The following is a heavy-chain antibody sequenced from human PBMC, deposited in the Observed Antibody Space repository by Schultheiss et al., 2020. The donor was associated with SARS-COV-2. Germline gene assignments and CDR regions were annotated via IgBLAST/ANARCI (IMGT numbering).Heavy chain of an antibody. CDR2: IYYSGST. CDR3: ARDSPRQYGSGSSRYYYYGMDV. CDR1: GGSISSYY. V-gene: IGHV4-59*12. Sequence: SETLSLTCTVSGGSISSYYWSWIRQPPGKGLEWIGYIYYSGSTYYNPSLKSRVTISVDTSKNQFSLKLSSVTAADTAVYYCARDSPRQYGSGSSRYYYYGMDVWGQGTTVTVSS. D-gene: IGHD3-10*01. J-gene: IGHJ6*02.